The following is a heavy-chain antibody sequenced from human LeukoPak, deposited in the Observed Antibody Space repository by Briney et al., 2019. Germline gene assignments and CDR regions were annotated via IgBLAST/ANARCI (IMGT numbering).Heavy chain of an antibody. D-gene: IGHD1-1*01. V-gene: IGHV1-18*01. Sequence: ASVKVSCKASGYTFSSYGMNWVRQAPGQGLEWMGWSSTYDGNTKYAENFRDRVTMTTDTSSSTAYMDLRSLRSDDTAVYFGARESNWAYYFDYWGQGTLLTVSS. CDR3: ARESNWAYYFDY. J-gene: IGHJ4*02. CDR1: GYTFSSYG. CDR2: SSTYDGNT.